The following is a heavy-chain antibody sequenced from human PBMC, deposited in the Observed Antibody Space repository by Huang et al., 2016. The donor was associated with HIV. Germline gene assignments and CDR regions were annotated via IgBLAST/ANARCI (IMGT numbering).Heavy chain of an antibody. D-gene: IGHD3-9*01. CDR3: ARGPYYDILTGDDAFDI. J-gene: IGHJ3*02. Sequence: EVQLVESGGGLAQPGGSLRLSCAASGFTFSSYSMTWVRQAPGTGLEWVSYISGSSSTEYYADSVKGRFTSSRDSAKNSLYLQMNSLRADDTAVYYCARGPYYDILTGDDAFDIWGQGTMVTVSS. V-gene: IGHV3-48*01. CDR1: GFTFSSYS. CDR2: ISGSSSTE.